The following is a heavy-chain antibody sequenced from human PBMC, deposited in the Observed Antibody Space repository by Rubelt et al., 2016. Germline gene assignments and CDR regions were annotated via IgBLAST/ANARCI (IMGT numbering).Heavy chain of an antibody. D-gene: IGHD2/OR15-2a*01. CDR1: GFSFNIYE. Sequence: EVQLVESGGGLVQPGGPLRLSCAASGFSFNIYEMNWVRQAPGKGLEWVSYITASGGARYYADAVKGRFTVSRDNAKNLLYLQMNNVTDDDTALYYCVRDEYGVGGDPWGQGTLVTVSS. CDR2: ITASGGAR. J-gene: IGHJ5*02. CDR3: VRDEYGVGGDP. V-gene: IGHV3-48*03.